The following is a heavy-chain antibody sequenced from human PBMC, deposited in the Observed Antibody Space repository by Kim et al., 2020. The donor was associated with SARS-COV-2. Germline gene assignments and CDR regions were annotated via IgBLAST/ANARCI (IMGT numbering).Heavy chain of an antibody. CDR1: GGSFSGYY. J-gene: IGHJ4*02. V-gene: IGHV4-34*01. CDR2: INHSGST. Sequence: SETLSLTCAVYGGSFSGYYWSWIRQPPGKGLEWIGEINHSGSTNYNPSLKSRVTISVDTSKNQFSLKLSSVTAADTAVYYCARIDCSSTSCPEDYWGQGT. D-gene: IGHD2-2*01. CDR3: ARIDCSSTSCPEDY.